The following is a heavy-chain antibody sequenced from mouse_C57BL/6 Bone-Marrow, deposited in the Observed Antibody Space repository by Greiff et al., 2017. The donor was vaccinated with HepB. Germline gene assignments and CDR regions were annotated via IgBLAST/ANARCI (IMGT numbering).Heavy chain of an antibody. CDR2: INPSSGYT. V-gene: IGHV1-7*01. Sequence: QVQLQQSGAELAKPGASVKLSCKASGYTFTSYWMHWVKQRPGQGLEWIGYINPSSGYTKYNQKFKDKATLTADNSSSTAYMQLSSLTYEDSAVYYCARSDDYGLYAMDYWGQGTSVTVSS. J-gene: IGHJ4*01. D-gene: IGHD2-4*01. CDR1: GYTFTSYW. CDR3: ARSDDYGLYAMDY.